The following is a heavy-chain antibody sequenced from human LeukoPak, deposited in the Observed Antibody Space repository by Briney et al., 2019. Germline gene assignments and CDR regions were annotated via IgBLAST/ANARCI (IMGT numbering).Heavy chain of an antibody. CDR3: ARDPLNSLMDV. CDR2: IKQDGSEK. J-gene: IGHJ6*03. D-gene: IGHD2-21*01. V-gene: IGHV3-7*01. CDR1: GFTFSSYE. Sequence: GGSLRLSCAASGFTFSSYEMNWVRQAPGKGLEWVANIKQDGSEKYYVDSVKGRFIISRDNAKNSLYLQMNSLRAEDTAVYYCARDPLNSLMDVWGKGTTVTVSS.